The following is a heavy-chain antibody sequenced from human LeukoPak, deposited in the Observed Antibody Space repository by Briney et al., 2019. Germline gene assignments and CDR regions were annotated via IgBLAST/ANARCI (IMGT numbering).Heavy chain of an antibody. CDR1: GYTFTGYY. CDR3: ARDLPYDYVWGSYPNFDY. J-gene: IGHJ4*02. Sequence: ASVKVSCKASGYTFTGYYMHWVRQAPGQGLEWMGWINPNSGGTNYAQKFQGRVTMTRDTSISTAYMELSRLRSDDTAVYYCARDLPYDYVWGSYPNFDYWGQGTLVTVSS. V-gene: IGHV1-2*02. D-gene: IGHD3-16*02. CDR2: INPNSGGT.